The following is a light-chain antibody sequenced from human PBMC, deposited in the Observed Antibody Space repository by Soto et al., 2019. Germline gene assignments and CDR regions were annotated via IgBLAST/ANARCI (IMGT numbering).Light chain of an antibody. J-gene: IGKJ1*01. CDR1: QSLSLS. V-gene: IGKV3-11*01. CDR3: QERTGWPPWT. CDR2: DAS. Sequence: EIVLTQSPATLSLSPGGRATLSCRASQSLSLSLAWYQQKPGQAPRLLIYDASKRASGFPARFSGSGSGTDFTLTISSLEPEDFAVYYCQERTGWPPWTFGQGTKVEIX.